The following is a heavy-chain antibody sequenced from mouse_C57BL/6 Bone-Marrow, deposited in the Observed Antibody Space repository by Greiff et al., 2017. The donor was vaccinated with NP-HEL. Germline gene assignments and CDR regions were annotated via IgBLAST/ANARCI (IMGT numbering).Heavy chain of an antibody. Sequence: VQLVESGAELARPGASVKLSCKASGYTFTSYGISWVKQRTGQGLEWIGEIYPRSGNTYYNEKFKGKATLTADKSSSTAYMELRSLTSEDSAVYFCARRRPILAYWGQGTLVTVSA. V-gene: IGHV1-81*01. CDR1: GYTFTSYG. CDR3: ARRRPILAY. J-gene: IGHJ3*01. D-gene: IGHD6-5*01. CDR2: IYPRSGNT.